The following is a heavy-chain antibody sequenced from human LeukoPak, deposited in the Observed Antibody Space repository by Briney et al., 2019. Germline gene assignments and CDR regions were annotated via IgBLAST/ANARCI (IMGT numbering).Heavy chain of an antibody. CDR1: GGSIRNYY. J-gene: IGHJ6*02. CDR2: IYYSGST. CDR3: ARHFAGPGTYTPYFGMDV. Sequence: SETLSLTCTVSGGSIRNYYGSWIQQPPGKGLEWVGYIYYSGSTSYNPSLKSRVTISVDTSKNQFSLKLSSVTAADTAVYYCARHFAGPGTYTPYFGMDVWGQGATVTVSS. D-gene: IGHD3-3*01. V-gene: IGHV4-59*08.